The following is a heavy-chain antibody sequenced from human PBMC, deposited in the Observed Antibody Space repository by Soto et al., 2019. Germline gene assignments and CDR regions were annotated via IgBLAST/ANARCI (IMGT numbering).Heavy chain of an antibody. CDR1: GFTFSSYS. J-gene: IGHJ4*02. D-gene: IGHD3-22*01. CDR3: ARVRLHYYDSSGSFDY. CDR2: ISSSSSTI. Sequence: GSLRLSCAASGFTFSSYSMNWVRQAPGKGLEWVSYISSSSSTIYYADSVKGRFTISRDNAKNSLYLQMNSLRAEDTAVYYCARVRLHYYDSSGSFDYWGQGTLVTVSS. V-gene: IGHV3-48*01.